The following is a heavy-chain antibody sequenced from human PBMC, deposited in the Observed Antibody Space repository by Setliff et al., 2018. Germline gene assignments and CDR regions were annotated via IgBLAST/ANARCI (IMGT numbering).Heavy chain of an antibody. V-gene: IGHV4-34*01. D-gene: IGHD3-16*01. CDR2: INHSGST. J-gene: IGHJ4*02. CDR1: GGSFSGYY. CDR3: ARLRGAFDY. Sequence: SETLSLTCAVYGGSFSGYYWSWIRQPPGKGLEWIGEINHSGSTNYNPSLKSRVTISVDTSKDQFSLRLNSATAADTAVYYCARLRGAFDYWGQGTLVTVSS.